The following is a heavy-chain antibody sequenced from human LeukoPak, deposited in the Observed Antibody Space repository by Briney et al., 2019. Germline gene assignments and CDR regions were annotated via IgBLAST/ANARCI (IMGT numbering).Heavy chain of an antibody. V-gene: IGHV3-30*02. D-gene: IGHD3-10*01. Sequence: GGSLGLSCAASGFTFSSYGMHWVRQAPGKGLEWVAFIRYDGSNKYYADSVKGRFTISRDNAKNSLFVQMSSLRAEDTAVYFCSGDPGDYWGQGTLVTVSS. CDR1: GFTFSSYG. CDR3: SGDPGDY. CDR2: IRYDGSNK. J-gene: IGHJ4*02.